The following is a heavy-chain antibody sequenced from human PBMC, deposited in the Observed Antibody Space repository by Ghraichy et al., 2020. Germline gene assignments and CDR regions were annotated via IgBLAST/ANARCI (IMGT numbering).Heavy chain of an antibody. J-gene: IGHJ4*02. CDR1: GFTFSSYW. CDR2: INSDGSSI. Sequence: GGSLRLSCAVSGFTFSSYWMHWVRQAPGKGLVWVSRINSDGSSISYADSVKGRFTFSRDNAKNTLYLQMNSLRADDTAVYYCARGGPEYCSGGSCYAGDYWGQGTRVTVSS. V-gene: IGHV3-74*01. D-gene: IGHD2-15*01. CDR3: ARGGPEYCSGGSCYAGDY.